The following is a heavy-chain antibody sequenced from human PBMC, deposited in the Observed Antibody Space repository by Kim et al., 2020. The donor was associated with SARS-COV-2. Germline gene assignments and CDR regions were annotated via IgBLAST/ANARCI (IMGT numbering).Heavy chain of an antibody. V-gene: IGHV4-59*01. CDR2: ISHSGST. Sequence: SETLSLTCTVSGGSISGYYWSWIRQPPGKGPECIGYISHSGSTNYNPSLKSRVTMSMDTSKSQFSLNLSSLTAADTAVYFCARENGGPFDNWGQGMLVTVSS. D-gene: IGHD7-27*01. CDR1: GGSISGYY. J-gene: IGHJ4*02. CDR3: ARENGGPFDN.